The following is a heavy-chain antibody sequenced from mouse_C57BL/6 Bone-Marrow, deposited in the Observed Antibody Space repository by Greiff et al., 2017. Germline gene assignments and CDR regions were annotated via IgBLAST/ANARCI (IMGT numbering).Heavy chain of an antibody. Sequence: VQLVESGPELVKPGASVKISCKASGYSFTSYYIHWVKQRPGQGLEWIGWIYPGSGNTKYNEKFKGKATLTADTSSSTAYMQLSSLTSEDSAVYYCARPGSSYDYFDYWGQGTTLTVSS. V-gene: IGHV1-66*01. J-gene: IGHJ2*01. D-gene: IGHD1-1*01. CDR2: IYPGSGNT. CDR1: GYSFTSYY. CDR3: ARPGSSYDYFDY.